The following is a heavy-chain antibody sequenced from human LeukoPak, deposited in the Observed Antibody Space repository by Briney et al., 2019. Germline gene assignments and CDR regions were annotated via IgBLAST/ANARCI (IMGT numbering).Heavy chain of an antibody. J-gene: IGHJ4*02. CDR1: GFSFSGHW. CDR3: ARGPNSNWSGLDF. D-gene: IGHD6-6*01. Sequence: GGSLRLSCTASGFSFSGHWMHWARQLPGKGLVLVSRISPTGSTTSYADSVKGRFTVSRDNAKKTLYLQVNNLRAEDTAVYYCARGPNSNWSGLDFWGQGTLLTVSS. CDR2: ISPTGSTT. V-gene: IGHV3-74*01.